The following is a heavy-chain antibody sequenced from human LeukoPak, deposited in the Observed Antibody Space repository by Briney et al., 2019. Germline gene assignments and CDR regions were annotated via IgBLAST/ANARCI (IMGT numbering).Heavy chain of an antibody. CDR1: GFIFSSYW. CDR2: INLDGSEK. J-gene: IGHJ4*02. CDR3: ATAAAGYSFDH. V-gene: IGHV3-7*05. Sequence: PGGSLRLSCAASGFIFSSYWMNWVRQAPGKGLEWVANINLDGSEKDYVDSVKGRFTISRDNAKNSLYLQMNSLRAEDTAVYYCATAAAGYSFDHWGQGTLVTVSS. D-gene: IGHD6-13*01.